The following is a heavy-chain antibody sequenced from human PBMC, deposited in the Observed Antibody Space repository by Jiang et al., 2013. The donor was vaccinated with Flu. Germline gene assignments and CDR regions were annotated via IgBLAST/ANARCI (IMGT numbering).Heavy chain of an antibody. CDR1: GGSISSGGYY. CDR3: ARGDSSGYYYLQVFDI. Sequence: GPGLVKPSQTLSLTCTVSGGSISSGGYYWSWIRQHPGKGLEWIGYIYYSGSTYYNPSLKSRVTISVDTSKNQFSLKLSSVTAADTAVYYCARGDSSGYYYLQVFDIWGRRDNGHRLF. CDR2: IYYSGST. J-gene: IGHJ3*02. D-gene: IGHD3-22*01. V-gene: IGHV4-31*03.